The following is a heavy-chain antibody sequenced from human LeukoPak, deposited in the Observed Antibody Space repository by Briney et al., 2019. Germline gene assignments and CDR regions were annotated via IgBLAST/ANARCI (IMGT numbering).Heavy chain of an antibody. CDR1: GGSISSGSYY. V-gene: IGHV4-61*02. D-gene: IGHD3-10*01. Sequence: SETLSLTCTVSGGSISSGSYYWSWIRQPAGKGLEWIGRIYTSGSTNYNPSLKSRVTISVDTSKNQFSLKLSSVTAADTAVYYCARERVVLWFGELLPGDYWGQGTLVTVSS. J-gene: IGHJ4*02. CDR2: IYTSGST. CDR3: ARERVVLWFGELLPGDY.